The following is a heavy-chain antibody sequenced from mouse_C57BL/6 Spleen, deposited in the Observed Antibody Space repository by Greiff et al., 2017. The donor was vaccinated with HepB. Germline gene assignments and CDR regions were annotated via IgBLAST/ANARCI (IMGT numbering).Heavy chain of an antibody. V-gene: IGHV1-50*01. D-gene: IGHD1-1*01. Sequence: QVQLQQPGAELVKPGASVKLSCKASGYTFTSYWMQWVKQRPGQGLEWIGEIDPSDSYTNYNQKFKGKATLTLDTSSSTAYMQLSSLTSEDSAVYYCARHYYCSSYLYAMDYWGQGTSVTVSS. CDR1: GYTFTSYW. CDR3: ARHYYCSSYLYAMDY. J-gene: IGHJ4*01. CDR2: IDPSDSYT.